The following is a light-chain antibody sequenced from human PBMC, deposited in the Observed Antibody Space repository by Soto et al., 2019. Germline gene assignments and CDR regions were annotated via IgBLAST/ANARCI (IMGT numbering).Light chain of an antibody. CDR3: QEYDSSPWT. J-gene: IGKJ1*01. Sequence: ELVLTQSPATLSLSPGERASLSCRASQSVTSSYLAWYQQKPGQAPRLLIYVTSNRATGIPDRFSGSGSGTSFTLTINRLEPEDFAVYYCQEYDSSPWTFGQGTKVEIK. CDR2: VTS. V-gene: IGKV3-20*01. CDR1: QSVTSSY.